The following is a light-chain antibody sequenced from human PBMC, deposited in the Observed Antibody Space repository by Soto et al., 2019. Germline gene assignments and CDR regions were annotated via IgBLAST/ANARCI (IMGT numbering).Light chain of an antibody. CDR2: RAS. J-gene: IGKJ4*01. CDR3: QQYFGSPLT. Sequence: DIAMTQSPDSLAVPLGERATINCKSSQSVLYSSNNKNYLAWYQQKPGQPPKLLIYRASTRESGVPDRFTGSGSGTDFTLTISSLQAEDVAVYYCQQYFGSPLTFGGGTKVEIK. CDR1: QSVLYSSNNKNY. V-gene: IGKV4-1*01.